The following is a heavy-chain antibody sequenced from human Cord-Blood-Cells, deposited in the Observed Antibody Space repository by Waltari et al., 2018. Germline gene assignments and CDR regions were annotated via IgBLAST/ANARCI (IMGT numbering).Heavy chain of an antibody. CDR1: GYSISSGYY. D-gene: IGHD2-15*01. V-gene: IGHV4-38-2*02. CDR3: ARAGIWDDNWFDP. J-gene: IGHJ5*02. Sequence: QVQLQESGPGLVKPSETLSLTCTVSGYSISSGYYWGWIRQPPGKGLEWIGSIYHSGSTYYDPSLQSRVTISVDTSKNQFSLKLSSVTAADTAVYYCARAGIWDDNWFDPWGQGTLVTVSS. CDR2: IYHSGST.